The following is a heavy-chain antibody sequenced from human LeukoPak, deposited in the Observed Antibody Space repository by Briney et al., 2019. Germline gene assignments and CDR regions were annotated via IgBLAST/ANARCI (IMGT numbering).Heavy chain of an antibody. CDR2: ISWSSGNI. Sequence: GRSLRLSCAASGFTFEDYAMHWVRHVPGKGLEWVAGISWSSGNIGYAESVKGRFTISRDDAENTLHLQMNSLRTEDTALYFCARDAWRRAFNYGMDVWGQGTTVAVSS. V-gene: IGHV3-9*01. D-gene: IGHD5-12*01. CDR3: ARDAWRRAFNYGMDV. CDR1: GFTFEDYA. J-gene: IGHJ6*02.